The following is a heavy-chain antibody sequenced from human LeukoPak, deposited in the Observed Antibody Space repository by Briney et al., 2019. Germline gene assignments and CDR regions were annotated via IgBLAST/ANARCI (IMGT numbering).Heavy chain of an antibody. CDR1: GFSFSSVA. CDR3: TKDPNGDYIGAFDP. V-gene: IGHV3-23*01. CDR2: ITGGHYAT. D-gene: IGHD4-17*01. Sequence: PGGSLRLSCAASGFSFSSVAMTWVRQAPGKGLEWVSSITGGHYATYNTDSVKGRFTISRDNAKNTLYPQMNSLRADDTAIYYCTKDPNGDYIGAFDPWGQGTLVTVSS. J-gene: IGHJ5*02.